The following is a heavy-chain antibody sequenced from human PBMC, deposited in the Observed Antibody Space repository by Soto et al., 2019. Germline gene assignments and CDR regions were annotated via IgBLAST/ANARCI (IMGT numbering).Heavy chain of an antibody. CDR1: GGSITSSSYS. V-gene: IGHV4-39*01. J-gene: IGHJ4*02. Sequence: SETLSLTCTVSGGSITSSSYSWGWIRRPPGKGLEYIGTIHFSGNTYYNPSLNSRVTISVDTSKNQFSLKLTSVTAADTTQYYFARHRPQEDGSKQGFDYSGQRTPVTVSS. CDR3: ARHRPQEDGSKQGFDY. D-gene: IGHD6-6*01. CDR2: IHFSGNT.